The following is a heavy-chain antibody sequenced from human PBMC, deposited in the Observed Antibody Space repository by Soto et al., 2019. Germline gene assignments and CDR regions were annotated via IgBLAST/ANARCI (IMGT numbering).Heavy chain of an antibody. Sequence: SLRLSCAASGFTFSSYGMHWVRQAPGKGLEWVAVISYDGSNKYYADSVKGRFTISRDNSKNTLYLQMNSLRAEDTAVYYCAKSIGRPYYYDSSGYWVLDYWGQGTLVTVSS. CDR1: GFTFSSYG. V-gene: IGHV3-30*18. CDR2: ISYDGSNK. D-gene: IGHD3-22*01. J-gene: IGHJ4*02. CDR3: AKSIGRPYYYDSSGYWVLDY.